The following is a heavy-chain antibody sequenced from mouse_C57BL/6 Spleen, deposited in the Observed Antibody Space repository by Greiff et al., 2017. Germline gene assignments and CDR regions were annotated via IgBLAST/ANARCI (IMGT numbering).Heavy chain of an antibody. CDR1: GFTFSDAW. CDR2: IRNKANNPAT. J-gene: IGHJ2*01. CDR3: TRDYYGSSFFDY. Sequence: EVQLVESGGGLVQPGGSMKLSCAASGFTFSDAWMDWVRQSPEKGLEWVAEIRNKANNPATYYAESVKGRFTISRNVSKISVYLQMNSLRAEDTVIYSCTRDYYGSSFFDYWGQGTTLTVSS. D-gene: IGHD1-1*01. V-gene: IGHV6-6*01.